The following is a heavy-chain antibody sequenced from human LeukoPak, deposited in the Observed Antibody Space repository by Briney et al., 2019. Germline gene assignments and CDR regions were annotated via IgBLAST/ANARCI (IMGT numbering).Heavy chain of an antibody. D-gene: IGHD3-22*01. V-gene: IGHV4-30-2*01. Sequence: SQTLSLTCAVSGGSISSGGYSWSWIRQPPGKGLEWIGYIYHSGSTYYNPSLKSRVIISVDRSKNQFSLKLSPVTAADTAVYYCARGSGYYYYFDYWGQGTLVTVSS. CDR2: IYHSGST. CDR3: ARGSGYYYYFDY. J-gene: IGHJ4*02. CDR1: GGSISSGGYS.